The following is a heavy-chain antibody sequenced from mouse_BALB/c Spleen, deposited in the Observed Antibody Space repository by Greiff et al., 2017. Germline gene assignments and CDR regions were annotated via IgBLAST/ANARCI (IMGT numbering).Heavy chain of an antibody. V-gene: IGHV5-6*01. CDR2: ISSGGSYT. J-gene: IGHJ2*01. D-gene: IGHD1-1*01. Sequence: EVKLVASGGDLVKPGGSLKLSCAASGFTFSSYGMSWVRQTPDKRLEWVATISSGGSYTYYPDSVKGRFTISRDNAKNTLCLQMSSLKSEDTAMYYCASHTTIVAPGFDYWGQGTTRTVSS. CDR1: GFTFSSYG. CDR3: ASHTTIVAPGFDY.